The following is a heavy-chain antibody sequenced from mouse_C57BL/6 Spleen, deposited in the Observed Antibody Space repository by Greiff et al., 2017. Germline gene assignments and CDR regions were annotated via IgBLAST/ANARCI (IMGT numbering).Heavy chain of an antibody. V-gene: IGHV1-7*01. CDR3: ARDPYGSSYDFDY. CDR2: INPSSGYT. D-gene: IGHD1-1*01. J-gene: IGHJ2*01. Sequence: VKLVESGAELAKPGASVKLSCKASGYTFTSYWMHWVKQRPGQGLEWIGYINPSSGYTKYNQKFKDKATLTADKSSSTAYMQLSSLTYEDSAVYYCARDPYGSSYDFDYWGQGTTLTVSS. CDR1: GYTFTSYW.